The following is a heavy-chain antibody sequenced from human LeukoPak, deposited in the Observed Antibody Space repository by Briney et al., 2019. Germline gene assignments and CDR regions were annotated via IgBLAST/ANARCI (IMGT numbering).Heavy chain of an antibody. D-gene: IGHD6-19*01. CDR1: GFTFSSYG. Sequence: SGGSLRLSCAASGFTFSSYGMHWVRQAPGKGLEWVAFIRDDGSQTYYADSVKGRFTISRDNSKNTVYLQMNSLRAEDTAVYYCARGLTVAGTGGQGTLVTVSS. J-gene: IGHJ4*02. CDR2: IRDDGSQT. V-gene: IGHV3-30*02. CDR3: ARGLTVAGT.